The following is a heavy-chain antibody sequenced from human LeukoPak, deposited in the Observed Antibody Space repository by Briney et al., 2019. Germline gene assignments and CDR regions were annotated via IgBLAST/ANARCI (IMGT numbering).Heavy chain of an antibody. CDR3: TRGVLLQDRGAFDI. J-gene: IGHJ3*02. V-gene: IGHV1-2*02. D-gene: IGHD2-15*01. Sequence: ASVKVSCKASGYAFSVYWIHWVRLVPGQGLEWMGWIIPNSGGTRFAEKFQGRVTMTRDTSISTVYMELSSLNSDDSAVYYCTRGVLLQDRGAFDIWGQGTTVTVSS. CDR2: IIPNSGGT. CDR1: GYAFSVYW.